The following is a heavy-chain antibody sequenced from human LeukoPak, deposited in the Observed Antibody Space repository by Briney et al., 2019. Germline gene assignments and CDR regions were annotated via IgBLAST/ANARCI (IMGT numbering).Heavy chain of an antibody. J-gene: IGHJ4*02. CDR3: ARESSTSCFDY. CDR2: VYYSGST. CDR1: GGSISTYY. Sequence: SETLSLTCTVSGGSISTYYWSWIRQPPGKGLEWIGYVYYSGSTYYNPSLKSRVTISVDTSKNQFSLKLSSVTAADTAVYYCARESSTSCFDYWGQGTLVTVSS. V-gene: IGHV4-59*12. D-gene: IGHD2-2*01.